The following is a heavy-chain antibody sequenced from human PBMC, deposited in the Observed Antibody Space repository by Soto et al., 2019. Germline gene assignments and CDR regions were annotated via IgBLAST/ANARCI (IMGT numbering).Heavy chain of an antibody. V-gene: IGHV3-30*03. Sequence: PGGSLRLSCAASGFTFRNYGMNWVRQAPGKGPEWVAITSYNGAVTDYADSVKGRFTISRDNSKNSLYLQMNSLSHEDTAVYYCARDEMSTLTYFDYWGQGTLVTVSS. CDR3: ARDEMSTLTYFDY. CDR2: TSYNGAVT. J-gene: IGHJ4*02. D-gene: IGHD1-1*01. CDR1: GFTFRNYG.